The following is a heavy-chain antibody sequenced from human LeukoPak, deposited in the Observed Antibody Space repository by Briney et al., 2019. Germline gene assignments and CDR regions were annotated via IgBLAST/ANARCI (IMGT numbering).Heavy chain of an antibody. CDR3: AKVIGYSSRSLTANGFDI. V-gene: IGHV3-23*01. D-gene: IGHD6-13*01. J-gene: IGHJ3*02. Sequence: PGGSLRLSCAASGFTFSNYAMTWVRQAPGKGLEWVSVISGSGGTTYYADSVKGRLTISRDNSKNTLYVQFNSLRSEDTAVYCCAKVIGYSSRSLTANGFDIWGQGTMLTVSS. CDR1: GFTFSNYA. CDR2: ISGSGGTT.